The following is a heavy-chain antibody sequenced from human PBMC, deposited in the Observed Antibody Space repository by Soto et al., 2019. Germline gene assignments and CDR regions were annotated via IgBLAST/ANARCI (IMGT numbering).Heavy chain of an antibody. CDR1: GFTVSNNY. V-gene: IGHV3-53*01. D-gene: IGHD3-10*01. J-gene: IGHJ4*02. CDR3: ATHPGGGGY. Sequence: EVQLVESGGGLIQPGGSLRLSCAVSGFTVSNNYMSWVRQAPGKGLEGVSVIYSGGYTAYGDSVKGRFTISRDNSKNTLYLQKKRVGAHAAAFFYCATHPGGGGYWGQGTLVTVSS. CDR2: IYSGGYT.